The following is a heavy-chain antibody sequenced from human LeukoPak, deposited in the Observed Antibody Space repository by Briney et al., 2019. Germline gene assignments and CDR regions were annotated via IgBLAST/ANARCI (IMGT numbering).Heavy chain of an antibody. J-gene: IGHJ4*02. CDR3: AKEGYYGSGSFDY. Sequence: GGSLRLSCAASGFTFRSYGMHWVRQAPGKGLEWVAVMSYDGSNKNYADSVKGRFTISRDSSKSTLYLQMNSLRAEDTAVYYCAKEGYYGSGSFDYWGQGTLVTVSS. CDR2: MSYDGSNK. CDR1: GFTFRSYG. D-gene: IGHD3-10*01. V-gene: IGHV3-30*18.